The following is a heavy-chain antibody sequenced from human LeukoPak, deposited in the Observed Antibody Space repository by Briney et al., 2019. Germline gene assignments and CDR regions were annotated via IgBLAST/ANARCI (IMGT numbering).Heavy chain of an antibody. CDR1: GFTFDDYA. CDR3: AKGAGYSGYDATTPFDY. J-gene: IGHJ4*02. D-gene: IGHD5-12*01. V-gene: IGHV3-9*01. Sequence: PGGSLRLFCAASGFTFDDYAMHWVRQAPGKGLEWVSGISWNSGSIGYADSVKGRFTISRDNAKNSLYLQMNSLRAEDTALYYCAKGAGYSGYDATTPFDYWGQGTLVTVSS. CDR2: ISWNSGSI.